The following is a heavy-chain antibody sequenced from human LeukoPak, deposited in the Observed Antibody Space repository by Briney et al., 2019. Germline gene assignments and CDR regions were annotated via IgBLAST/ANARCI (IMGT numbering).Heavy chain of an antibody. Sequence: GGSLRLSCAASGFTFSSYAMSWVRQAPGKGLEWVSAISGSGVTTYYADSVKGRFTISRDNSKNTLYLQMNSLRAEDTAVYYCATKLVVAAAIDYWGQGTLVTVSS. CDR2: ISGSGVTT. CDR3: ATKLVVAAAIDY. CDR1: GFTFSSYA. D-gene: IGHD2-15*01. V-gene: IGHV3-23*01. J-gene: IGHJ4*02.